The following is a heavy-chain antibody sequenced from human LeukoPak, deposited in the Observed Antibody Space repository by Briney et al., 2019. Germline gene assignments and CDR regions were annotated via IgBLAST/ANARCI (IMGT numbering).Heavy chain of an antibody. D-gene: IGHD2-2*01. J-gene: IGHJ6*02. CDR1: GFTFNGYA. V-gene: IGHV3-23*01. CDR3: AKDSCSTNCLGSGMDV. CDR2: ISDSGDNT. Sequence: GGSLRLSCAASGFTFNGYAMKWVRQAPGKGLEWVSAISDSGDNTYYADSVRGRFTISRDNSKNILYLQMRSLRVDDTAIYYCAKDSCSTNCLGSGMDVWGQGTTVTVSS.